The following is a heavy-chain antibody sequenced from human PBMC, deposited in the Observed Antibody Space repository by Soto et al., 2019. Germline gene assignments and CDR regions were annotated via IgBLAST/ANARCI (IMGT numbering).Heavy chain of an antibody. CDR1: GYTFTSYY. D-gene: IGHD6-6*01. CDR3: ARASHLGYMAARPGIAPMDV. V-gene: IGHV1-46*01. J-gene: IGHJ6*02. CDR2: INPSGGST. Sequence: GASVKVSCKASGYTFTSYYMHWVRQAPGQGLEWMGIINPSGGSTSYAQKFQGRVTMTRDTSTSTVYMELSSLRSEDTAVYYCARASHLGYMAARPGIAPMDVWGQGTTVTVSS.